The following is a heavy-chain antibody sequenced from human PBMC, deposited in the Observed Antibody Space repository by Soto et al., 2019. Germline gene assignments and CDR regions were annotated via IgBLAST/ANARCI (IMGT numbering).Heavy chain of an antibody. D-gene: IGHD6-6*01. V-gene: IGHV3-21*01. Sequence: PVGSLRLSCAASGFTFSSYSMNWFRQAPVKGLEWVSSISSSSYIYYADSVKGRFTISRDNAKNSLYLQMNSLRAEDTAVYYCARASWYSSSYLDYWGQGTLVTVSS. J-gene: IGHJ4*02. CDR2: ISSSSYI. CDR1: GFTFSSYS. CDR3: ARASWYSSSYLDY.